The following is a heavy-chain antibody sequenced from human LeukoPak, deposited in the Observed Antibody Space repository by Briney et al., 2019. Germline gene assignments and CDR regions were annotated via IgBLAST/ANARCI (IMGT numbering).Heavy chain of an antibody. Sequence: KPSETLSLTCTVSGGSISSYYWSWIRQPPGKGLEWIGYIYYSGSTNYNPSLKSRVTISVDTSKNQFSLKLSSVTAADTAVYYCARHGGVPAATYNWFDPWGQGTLVTVSS. J-gene: IGHJ5*02. CDR3: ARHGGVPAATYNWFDP. CDR1: GGSISSYY. V-gene: IGHV4-59*08. D-gene: IGHD2-2*01. CDR2: IYYSGST.